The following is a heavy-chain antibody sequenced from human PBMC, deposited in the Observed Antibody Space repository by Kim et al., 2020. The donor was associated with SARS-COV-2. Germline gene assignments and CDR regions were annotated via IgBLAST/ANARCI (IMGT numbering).Heavy chain of an antibody. CDR1: GGTFSSYA. J-gene: IGHJ4*02. D-gene: IGHD3-22*01. V-gene: IGHV1-69*13. CDR2: IIPIFGTA. CDR3: ARALLGYDSSGYHPYFDY. Sequence: SVKVSCKASGGTFSSYAISWVRQAPGQGLEWMGGIIPIFGTANYAQKFQGRVTITADESTSTAYMELSSLRSEDTAVYYCARALLGYDSSGYHPYFDYWGQGTLVTVSS.